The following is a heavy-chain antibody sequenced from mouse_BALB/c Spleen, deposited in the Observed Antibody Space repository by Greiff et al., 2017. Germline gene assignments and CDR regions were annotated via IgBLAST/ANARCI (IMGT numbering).Heavy chain of an antibody. CDR3: ARRVIKGYFDY. CDR2: ISSGGSYT. D-gene: IGHD2-4*01. Sequence: EVQLVESGGDLVKPGGSLKLSCAASGFTFSSYGMSWVRQTPDKRLEWVATISSGGSYTYYPDSVKGRFTISRNNAKNTLYLQMSSLKSEDTAMYCCARRVIKGYFDYWGQGTSLTVSS. CDR1: GFTFSSYG. V-gene: IGHV5-6*01. J-gene: IGHJ2*02.